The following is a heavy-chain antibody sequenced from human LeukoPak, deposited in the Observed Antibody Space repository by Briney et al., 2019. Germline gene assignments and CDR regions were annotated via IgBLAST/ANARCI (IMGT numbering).Heavy chain of an antibody. Sequence: GGSLRLSRAASGFTFRSYGMHWVRQAPGKGLEWVAVISYDGSNKYYADPVKGRFTIARDNAKNSLYLQMNSLRAEDVAVYYCAKYFYDGSGTHYFDYWGQGTPVTVSS. CDR1: GFTFRSYG. J-gene: IGHJ4*02. V-gene: IGHV3-30*18. D-gene: IGHD3-22*01. CDR2: ISYDGSNK. CDR3: AKYFYDGSGTHYFDY.